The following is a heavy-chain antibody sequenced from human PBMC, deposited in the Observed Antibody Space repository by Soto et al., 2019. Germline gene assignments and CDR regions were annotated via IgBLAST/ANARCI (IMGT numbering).Heavy chain of an antibody. J-gene: IGHJ5*02. V-gene: IGHV4-59*08. CDR3: ARAELYCSGGSCYIWLDP. CDR2: IYYSGST. D-gene: IGHD2-15*01. Sequence: SETLSLTCTVSGGSISSYYWSWIRQPPGKGLEWIGYIYYSGSTNYNPSLKSRVTISVDTSKNQFSLKLSSVTAADTAVYYCARAELYCSGGSCYIWLDPWGQGTLVTVSS. CDR1: GGSISSYY.